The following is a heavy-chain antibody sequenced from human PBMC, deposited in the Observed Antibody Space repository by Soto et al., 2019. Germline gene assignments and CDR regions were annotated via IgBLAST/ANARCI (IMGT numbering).Heavy chain of an antibody. CDR3: ARVGGGGDCCSYRYFDL. Sequence: EVQVEESGGGLVQPGGSLRLSCAASGFTFSGYAMHWVRQAPGKGLEYVSSISNDGISTYYADSVKGRFTISRDNSKNTLYLHMGSLRVEDMAVYYCARVGGGGDCCSYRYFDLWGRGTLVTVSS. CDR2: ISNDGIST. V-gene: IGHV3-64*07. CDR1: GFTFSGYA. D-gene: IGHD2-21*02. J-gene: IGHJ2*01.